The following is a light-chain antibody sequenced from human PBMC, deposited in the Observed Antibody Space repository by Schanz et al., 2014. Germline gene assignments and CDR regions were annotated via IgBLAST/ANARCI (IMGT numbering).Light chain of an antibody. CDR3: QQYGSSPPWT. V-gene: IGKV3-20*01. Sequence: EIVMTQSPATLSVSPGERATLSCRASQSVRSSNLAWYQQKPGQAPRLLISGASSRATGIPDRFSGSGSGTDFTLTISSLEPEDFAVYCCQQYGSSPPWTFGQGTKVEIK. J-gene: IGKJ1*01. CDR1: QSVRSSN. CDR2: GAS.